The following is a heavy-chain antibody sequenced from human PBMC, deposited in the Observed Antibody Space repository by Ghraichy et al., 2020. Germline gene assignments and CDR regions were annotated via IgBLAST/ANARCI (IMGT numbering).Heavy chain of an antibody. V-gene: IGHV1-69*04. Sequence: SVKVSCKASGGTFSSYTISWVRQAPGQGLEWMGRIIPILGIANYAQKFQGRVTITADKSTSTAYMELSSLRSEDTAVYYCARDMFVVVPAAIQILPGNYYGMDVWGQGTTVTVSS. CDR3: ARDMFVVVPAAIQILPGNYYGMDV. D-gene: IGHD2-2*02. CDR2: IIPILGIA. J-gene: IGHJ6*02. CDR1: GGTFSSYT.